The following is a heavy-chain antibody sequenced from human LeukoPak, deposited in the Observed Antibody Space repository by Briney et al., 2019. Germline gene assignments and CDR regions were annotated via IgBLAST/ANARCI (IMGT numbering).Heavy chain of an antibody. CDR2: IGRSGGPI. D-gene: IGHD5-12*01. J-gene: IGHJ4*02. CDR1: GFTFSSYD. V-gene: IGHV3-48*03. CDR3: ARGANWLPPDY. Sequence: PGGSLRLSCAASGFTFSSYDFNWVRQAPGKGLEWGSYIGRSGGPIYYADSVEGRFTISRDNAKNSLYLQMNSLRAEDTAFYYCARGANWLPPDYWGQGTLVTVSS.